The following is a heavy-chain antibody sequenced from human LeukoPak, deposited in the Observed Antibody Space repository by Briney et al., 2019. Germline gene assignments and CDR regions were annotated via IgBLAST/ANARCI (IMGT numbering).Heavy chain of an antibody. CDR2: GHSGGRT. J-gene: IGHJ4*02. CDR1: GGSVSSGIHY. D-gene: IGHD3-3*01. CDR3: AREVKLNDFWSGSYDS. Sequence: SETLSLTCSVSGGSVSSGIHYWSWIRQPPGKGLEWIGCGHSGGRTSYNPSLKSRVTISVDTSNNHFSLKLTAVTSADTAVYFCAREVKLNDFWSGSYDSWGQGTPVMVSS. V-gene: IGHV4-61*01.